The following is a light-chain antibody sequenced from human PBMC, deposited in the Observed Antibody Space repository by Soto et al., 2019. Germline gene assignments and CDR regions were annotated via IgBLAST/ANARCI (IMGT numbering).Light chain of an antibody. CDR2: DAS. V-gene: IGKV1-5*01. CDR1: QSISSW. Sequence: DIQMTQSPSTLSASVGDRVTITCRASQSISSWLAWYQQKPGKAPKLLIYDASSLESGVPSRFSGSGSGTEFTLTISSLQPDDFATYYCQQYRNYWTFGQGTKVEI. J-gene: IGKJ1*01. CDR3: QQYRNYWT.